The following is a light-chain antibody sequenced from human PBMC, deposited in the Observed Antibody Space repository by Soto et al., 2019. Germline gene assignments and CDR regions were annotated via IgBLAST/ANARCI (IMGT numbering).Light chain of an antibody. Sequence: TQSPSTLSASVGDRVTITCRASQSVSSYLAWYQQKPGQAPRLLIFGASNRATGIPDRFSGSGSGTDFTLTISRLEPEDFAVYYCQQYRTFGQGTKWIS. V-gene: IGKV3-11*01. J-gene: IGKJ1*01. CDR2: GAS. CDR1: QSVSSY. CDR3: QQYRT.